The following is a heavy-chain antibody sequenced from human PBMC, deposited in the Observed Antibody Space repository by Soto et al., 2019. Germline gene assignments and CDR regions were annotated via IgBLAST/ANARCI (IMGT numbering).Heavy chain of an antibody. CDR3: ARANWNYWYFDL. D-gene: IGHD1-1*01. V-gene: IGHV4-30-4*01. Sequence: SETLSLTCTVSGGSISSGDYYWSWIRQPPGKGLEWIGYIYYSGSTYYNPSLKSRVTISVDTSKNQFSLKLSSVTAADTAVYYCARANWNYWYFDLWGRGTLVTISS. J-gene: IGHJ2*01. CDR1: GGSISSGDYY. CDR2: IYYSGST.